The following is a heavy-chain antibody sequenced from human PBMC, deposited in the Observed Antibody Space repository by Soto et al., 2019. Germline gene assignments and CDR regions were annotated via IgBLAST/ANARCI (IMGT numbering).Heavy chain of an antibody. V-gene: IGHV3-23*01. CDR1: GFTYSNYA. Sequence: EVQLLESGGGLVQPGGSLRLSCAASGFTYSNYAMSWVRQAPGKGLEWVSTISSSGSTYYADSVQGRFTISRDDSKNTLNLQMNNLRAEDTALYYCAKERLAIGFDYWGQGNLVTVSS. CDR2: ISSSGST. J-gene: IGHJ4*02. CDR3: AKERLAIGFDY. D-gene: IGHD3-3*01.